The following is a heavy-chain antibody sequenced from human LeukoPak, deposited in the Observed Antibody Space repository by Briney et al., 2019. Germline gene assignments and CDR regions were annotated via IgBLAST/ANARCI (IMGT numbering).Heavy chain of an antibody. CDR1: GGSISSYY. CDR3: AREGEQWPFDY. V-gene: IGHV4-59*01. CDR2: IYYSGST. J-gene: IGHJ4*02. Sequence: PWETLSLTCTVSGGSISSYYLSWIRQPPGKGLEWIGYIYYSGSTNYNPSLKSRVTISLDTSKNQFSLKLSSVTAADTAVYYCAREGEQWPFDYWGQGTLVTVSS. D-gene: IGHD6-19*01.